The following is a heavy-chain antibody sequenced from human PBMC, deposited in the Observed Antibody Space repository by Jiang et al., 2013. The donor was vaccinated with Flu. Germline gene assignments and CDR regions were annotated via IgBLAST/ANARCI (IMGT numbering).Heavy chain of an antibody. D-gene: IGHD3-10*01. CDR2: IYHSGST. V-gene: IGHV4-38-2*01. J-gene: IGHJ4*02. Sequence: GPGLVKPSETLSLTCAVSGYSISSGYYWGWIRQPPGKGLEWIGSIYHSGSTYYNPSLKSRVTISVDTSKNQFSLKLSSVTAADTAVYYCAISMEGIPYWGQGTLVTVSS. CDR1: GYSISSGYY. CDR3: AISMEGIPY.